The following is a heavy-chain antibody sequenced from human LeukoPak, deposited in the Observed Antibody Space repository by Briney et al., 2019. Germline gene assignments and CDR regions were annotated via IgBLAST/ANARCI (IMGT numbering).Heavy chain of an antibody. CDR2: ISSSSSTI. D-gene: IGHD5-24*01. V-gene: IGHV3-48*01. CDR3: ARSHSDGRLDY. Sequence: PGGSLRLSCAASGFTFSGYSMNWVRQAPGKGLEWVSYISSSSSTIYYADSVKGRFTISRDNAKNSLYLQMNSLRAEDTAVYYCARSHSDGRLDYWGQGTLVTVSS. CDR1: GFTFSGYS. J-gene: IGHJ4*02.